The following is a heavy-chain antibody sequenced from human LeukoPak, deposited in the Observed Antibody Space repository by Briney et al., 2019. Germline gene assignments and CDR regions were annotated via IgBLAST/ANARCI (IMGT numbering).Heavy chain of an antibody. Sequence: GRSLRLSCAASGFTFSSYGMHWVRQAPGKGLEWVAVISYDGSNKYYADSVKGRFTISRDNSKNTLYLQMNSLRAEDTAVYYCAKSPAAGLFDYWGQGTLVTVSS. CDR2: ISYDGSNK. CDR3: AKSPAAGLFDY. J-gene: IGHJ4*02. D-gene: IGHD6-13*01. CDR1: GFTFSSYG. V-gene: IGHV3-30*18.